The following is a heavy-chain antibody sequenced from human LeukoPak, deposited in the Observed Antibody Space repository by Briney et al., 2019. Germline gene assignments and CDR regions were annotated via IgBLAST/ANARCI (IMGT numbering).Heavy chain of an antibody. Sequence: QPGGSLRLSCAASGFTFSSYSMNWVRQAPGKGLEWVSYISSSRSPIYYADSVKGRFTISRDNAKNSLYLQMNSLRDEDTAVYYCARDESGRWYFDLWGRGTLVTVSS. CDR1: GFTFSSYS. D-gene: IGHD2-8*02. J-gene: IGHJ2*01. V-gene: IGHV3-48*02. CDR3: ARDESGRWYFDL. CDR2: ISSSRSPI.